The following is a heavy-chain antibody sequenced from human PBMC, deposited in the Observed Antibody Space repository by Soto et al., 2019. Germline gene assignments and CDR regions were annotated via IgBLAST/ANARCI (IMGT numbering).Heavy chain of an antibody. J-gene: IGHJ4*02. CDR2: INHSGST. CDR3: ARGAGFWSGYYTERRTYFDY. Sequence: SETLSLTCAVYGGSFSGYYWSWIRQPPGKGLEWIGEINHSGSTNYNPSLKSRVTISVDTSKNQFSLKLSSATAADTAVYYCARGAGFWSGYYTERRTYFDYWGQGTLVTVSS. D-gene: IGHD3-3*01. CDR1: GGSFSGYY. V-gene: IGHV4-34*01.